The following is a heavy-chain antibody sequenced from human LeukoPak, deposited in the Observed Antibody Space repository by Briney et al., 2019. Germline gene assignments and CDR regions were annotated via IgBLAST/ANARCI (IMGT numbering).Heavy chain of an antibody. Sequence: SETLSLTCTVSGDSISSTNYYWGWIRQPPGKGLEWIGSIYYSGSTFNNPSLKSRVTISADTSKNQFSLKLSSVTAADTAVYYCARGYCTNAVCSLGPTQAWGQGTLVTVSS. D-gene: IGHD2-8*01. CDR3: ARGYCTNAVCSLGPTQA. CDR2: IYYSGST. V-gene: IGHV4-39*07. CDR1: GDSISSTNYY. J-gene: IGHJ4*02.